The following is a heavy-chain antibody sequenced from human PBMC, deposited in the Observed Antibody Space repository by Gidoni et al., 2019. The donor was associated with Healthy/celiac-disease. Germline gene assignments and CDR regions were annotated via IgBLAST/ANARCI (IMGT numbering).Heavy chain of an antibody. Sequence: EVQLLESGGGLVQPGGSLRLSFSASGFTFSSYAMSWVRQAPGKGLEWVSAISGSGGSTYYADSVKGRFTISRDNSKNTLYLQMNSLRAEDTAVYYCAKDGNYYDSSGYYSGYFDYWGQGTLVTVSS. CDR3: AKDGNYYDSSGYYSGYFDY. V-gene: IGHV3-23*01. J-gene: IGHJ4*02. D-gene: IGHD3-22*01. CDR1: GFTFSSYA. CDR2: ISGSGGST.